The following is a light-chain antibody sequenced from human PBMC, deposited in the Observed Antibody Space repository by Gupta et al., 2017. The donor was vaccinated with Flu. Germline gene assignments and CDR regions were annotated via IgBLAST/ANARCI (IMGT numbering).Light chain of an antibody. J-gene: IGKJ3*01. CDR3: LHPSRLSPTT. CDR2: AAS. CDR1: QSLISY. Sequence: GDRVIITCRASQSLISYLHWYQQKPGQAPQLLIYAASRLHRGVPSRFSGPPSGPAFPLTIPSLQPHSFATFFLLHPSRLSPTTFRAG. V-gene: IGKV1-39*01.